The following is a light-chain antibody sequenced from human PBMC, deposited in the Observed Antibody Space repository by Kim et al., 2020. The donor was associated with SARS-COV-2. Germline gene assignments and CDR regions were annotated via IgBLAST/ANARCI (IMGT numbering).Light chain of an antibody. J-gene: IGLJ3*02. Sequence: QSALTQPPSASGSPGQSVTISCTGTSRDIGDYNYVSWYQQFPGKVPKLVIYEVSRRPSGVPNRFTGSKSGNTASLTVSGLQADDEADYFCSSYAGSDTFWVFGGGTQLTVL. V-gene: IGLV2-8*01. CDR1: SRDIGDYNY. CDR3: SSYAGSDTFWV. CDR2: EVS.